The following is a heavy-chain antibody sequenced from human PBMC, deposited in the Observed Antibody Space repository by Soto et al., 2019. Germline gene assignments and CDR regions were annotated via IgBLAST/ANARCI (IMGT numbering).Heavy chain of an antibody. J-gene: IGHJ5*02. CDR1: GGSFSGYY. CDR3: ATIRRKLHWFDP. V-gene: IGHV4-34*01. D-gene: IGHD1-26*01. CDR2: INHSGST. Sequence: QVQLQQWGAGLLKPSETLSLTCAVYGGSFSGYYWSWIRQPPGKGLEWIGEINHSGSTNYNPSLKSRXXIXLXXSKTPFSLNVSSVTAADTAVYYFATIRRKLHWFDPWGQGTLVTVSS.